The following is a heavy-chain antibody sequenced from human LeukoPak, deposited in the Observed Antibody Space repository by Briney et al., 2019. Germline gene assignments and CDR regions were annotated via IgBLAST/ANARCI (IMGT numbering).Heavy chain of an antibody. CDR3: ARPLYSGSYFVAFDI. V-gene: IGHV4-59*01. Sequence: PSETLSLTCTVSGGSISSYYWSWLRQPPGKGLEWIGYIYYSGSTNYNPSLKRRVTISVDTSKNQFSLKLSSVTAADTAVYYCARPLYSGSYFVAFDIWGQGTMVTVSS. D-gene: IGHD1-26*01. J-gene: IGHJ3*02. CDR2: IYYSGST. CDR1: GGSISSYY.